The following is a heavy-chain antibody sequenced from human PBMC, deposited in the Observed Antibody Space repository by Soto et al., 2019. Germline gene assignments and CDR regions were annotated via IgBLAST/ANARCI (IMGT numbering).Heavy chain of an antibody. J-gene: IGHJ4*02. CDR2: ISGSGGST. Sequence: EVQLLESGGGLVQPGGSLRLSCAASGFTFSSYAMSWVRQAPGKGLEWVSAISGSGGSTYYADSVKGRFTISRDNSKNTLYRQMNSLRAEDTGVYYCAKAPCSGGSCYSGSVDYWGQGALVTVSS. CDR1: GFTFSSYA. V-gene: IGHV3-23*01. D-gene: IGHD2-15*01. CDR3: AKAPCSGGSCYSGSVDY.